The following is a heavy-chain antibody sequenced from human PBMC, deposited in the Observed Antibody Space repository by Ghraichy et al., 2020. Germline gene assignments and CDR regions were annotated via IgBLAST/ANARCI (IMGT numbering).Heavy chain of an antibody. CDR3: ARVTAGKKLYFDY. Sequence: SLNISCTVSGGSVSSGGYYWSWIRQHPGKGLEWIGHIFYSGSTYYNPSLKSRVTISVDTSKNQFSLKLSSVTAADTAVYYCARVTAGKKLYFDYWGQGTLVTVSS. D-gene: IGHD1-1*01. J-gene: IGHJ4*02. CDR2: IFYSGST. V-gene: IGHV4-31*03. CDR1: GGSVSSGGYY.